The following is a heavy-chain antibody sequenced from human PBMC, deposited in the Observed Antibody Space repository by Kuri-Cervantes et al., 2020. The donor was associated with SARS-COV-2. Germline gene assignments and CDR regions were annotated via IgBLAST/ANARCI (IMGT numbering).Heavy chain of an antibody. D-gene: IGHD2-15*01. CDR2: IISFFGTT. CDR3: ATVMGVVVFEI. CDR1: GGTFSSYA. Sequence: SVKVSCKASGGTFSSYAINWVRQAPGQGLEWLGGIISFFGTTNYAQKFQGRITLTADKSTTTAYMELSNLRSEDTAIYYCATVMGVVVFEIWGQGTMVTVSS. V-gene: IGHV1-69*06. J-gene: IGHJ3*02.